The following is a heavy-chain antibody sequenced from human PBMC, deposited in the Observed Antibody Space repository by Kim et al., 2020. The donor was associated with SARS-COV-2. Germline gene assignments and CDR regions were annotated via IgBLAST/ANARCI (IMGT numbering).Heavy chain of an antibody. CDR1: GGSFSGYY. CDR2: INHSGST. D-gene: IGHD6-19*01. Sequence: SETLSLTCAVYGGSFSGYYWSWIRQPPGKGLEWIGEINHSGSTNYNPSLKSRVTISVDTSKNQFSLKLSSVTAADTAVYYCARGRYSSGWYWALFDYWGQGTLVTVSS. V-gene: IGHV4-34*01. J-gene: IGHJ4*02. CDR3: ARGRYSSGWYWALFDY.